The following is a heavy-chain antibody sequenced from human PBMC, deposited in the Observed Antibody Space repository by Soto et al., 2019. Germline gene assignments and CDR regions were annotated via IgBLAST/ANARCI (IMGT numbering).Heavy chain of an antibody. Sequence: EVQLLESGGGLVQPGGSLRLSCAASGFTFSSYGMSWVRQAPGKGLEWVSGISGSGGSTYYADSVKGRSTISRDNPKNTLYLQMNSLRAEDTAVYYCAKEGRYSSSRGYFDYWGQGTLVTVSS. D-gene: IGHD6-13*01. CDR2: ISGSGGST. J-gene: IGHJ4*02. CDR3: AKEGRYSSSRGYFDY. V-gene: IGHV3-23*01. CDR1: GFTFSSYG.